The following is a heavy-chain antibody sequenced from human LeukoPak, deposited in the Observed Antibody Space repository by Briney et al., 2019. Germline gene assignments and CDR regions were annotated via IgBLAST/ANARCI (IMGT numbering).Heavy chain of an antibody. V-gene: IGHV6-1*01. CDR3: ARSRAHFDY. Sequence: SQTLSLTCAISGDSVSSNSAAWHWIRQSPSRGLEWLGRTYYRSKLYNHYAVPVKNRITINPDTSKDQFSLQLHSVTSEDTAVYYCARSRAHFDYWGQGTLVTVSS. CDR1: GDSVSSNSAA. CDR2: TYYRSKLYN. J-gene: IGHJ4*02.